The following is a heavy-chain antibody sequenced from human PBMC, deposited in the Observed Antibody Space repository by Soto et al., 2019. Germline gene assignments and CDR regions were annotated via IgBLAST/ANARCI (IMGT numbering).Heavy chain of an antibody. J-gene: IGHJ6*03. CDR3: ARESGGATATLDYYYFYMDV. V-gene: IGHV1-2*04. CDR1: GDRFTDYY. D-gene: IGHD5-12*01. Sequence: QVQLVQSGAEVKEPGASVTVSCRASGDRFTDYYMHWVRQAPGQGLEWMGWINPNSGVRKYAQKFQGWVTMTKDTSIRTVYMQLSRLGFYDTAIYYCARESGGATATLDYYYFYMDVWGTGTTVTVSS. CDR2: INPNSGVR.